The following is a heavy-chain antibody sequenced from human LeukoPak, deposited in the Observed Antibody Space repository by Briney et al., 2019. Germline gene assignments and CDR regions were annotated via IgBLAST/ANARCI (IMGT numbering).Heavy chain of an antibody. V-gene: IGHV1-18*01. J-gene: IGHJ4*02. CDR1: GYTFTKYG. D-gene: IGHD3-3*01. CDR2: ISGYNGNT. Sequence: ASVKVSCKASGYTFTKYGISWVRQAPGQGLEWMGWISGYNGNTIYAERLQDRVTMTTDASTATAYMELRSLRSDDTAVYFCARDERYYDDPKRKPPEYWGQGTLVTVST. CDR3: ARDERYYDDPKRKPPEY.